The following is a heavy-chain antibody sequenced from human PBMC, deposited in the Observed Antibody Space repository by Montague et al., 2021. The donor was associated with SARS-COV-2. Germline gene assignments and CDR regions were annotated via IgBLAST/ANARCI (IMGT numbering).Heavy chain of an antibody. CDR2: INHSGST. D-gene: IGHD2-2*01. V-gene: IGHV4-34*01. CDR1: GGSFSGYY. Sequence: SETLSLTCAVYGGSFSGYYWSWIRQPPGKGLEWIGEINHSGSTNYNPSLKSRVTISVDTSKNQFSPKLSSVTAADTAVCYCARARQDVVVPALGIGAYYYYYYMDVWGKGTTVTVSS. CDR3: ARARQDVVVPALGIGAYYYYYYMDV. J-gene: IGHJ6*03.